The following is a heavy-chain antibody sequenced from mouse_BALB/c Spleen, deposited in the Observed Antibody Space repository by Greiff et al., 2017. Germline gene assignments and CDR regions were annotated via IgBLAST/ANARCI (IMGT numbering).Heavy chain of an antibody. V-gene: IGHV5-4*02. J-gene: IGHJ3*01. CDR3: AREGLRRFAWFAY. D-gene: IGHD2-4*01. CDR1: GFTFSDYY. Sequence: EVHLVASGGGLVKPGGSLKLSCAASGFTFSDYYMYWVRQTPEKRLEWVATISDGGSYTYYPDSVKGRFTISRDNAKNNLYLQMSSLKSEDTAMYYCAREGLRRFAWFAYWGQGTLVTVSA. CDR2: ISDGGSYT.